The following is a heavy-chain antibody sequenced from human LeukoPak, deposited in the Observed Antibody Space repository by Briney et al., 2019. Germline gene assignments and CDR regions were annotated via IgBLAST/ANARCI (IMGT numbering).Heavy chain of an antibody. V-gene: IGHV3-21*01. CDR1: GFTFSSHS. D-gene: IGHD6-13*01. CDR3: ARDDQGSSWYLGHSDAFDI. J-gene: IGHJ3*02. CDR2: ISSGSSYT. Sequence: PGGSLRLSCAASGFTFSSHSMNWVRQAPGKGLEWVSSISSGSSYTYYGDSVKGRFTISRDNTKKSLYLQMNSLRAEDTAVYYCARDDQGSSWYLGHSDAFDIWGQGTMVTVSS.